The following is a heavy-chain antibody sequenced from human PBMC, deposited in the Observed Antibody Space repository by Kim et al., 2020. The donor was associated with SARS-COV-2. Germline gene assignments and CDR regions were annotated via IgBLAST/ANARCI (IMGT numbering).Heavy chain of an antibody. V-gene: IGHV3-23*01. J-gene: IGHJ4*02. D-gene: IGHD2-15*01. Sequence: SVKGRFTISRDNSKNTLYLQMNSLRAEDTAVYYCAKTPLGYCSGGSWVDYWGQGTLVTVSS. CDR3: AKTPLGYCSGGSWVDY.